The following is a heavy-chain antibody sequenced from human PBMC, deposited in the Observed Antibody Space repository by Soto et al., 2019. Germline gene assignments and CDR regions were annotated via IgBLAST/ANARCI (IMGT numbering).Heavy chain of an antibody. V-gene: IGHV1-69*13. J-gene: IGHJ5*01. Sequence: WASVKVSCKASGGTFSSYAISWVRQAPGQGLEWMGGIIPIFGTANYAQKFQGRVTMTADESTSTAYMELSSLRSEDTAVYYCARSRPVGRYFDWLLSLGWFDPWGQGTLVTVSS. CDR3: ARSRPVGRYFDWLLSLGWFDP. CDR2: IIPIFGTA. D-gene: IGHD3-9*01. CDR1: GGTFSSYA.